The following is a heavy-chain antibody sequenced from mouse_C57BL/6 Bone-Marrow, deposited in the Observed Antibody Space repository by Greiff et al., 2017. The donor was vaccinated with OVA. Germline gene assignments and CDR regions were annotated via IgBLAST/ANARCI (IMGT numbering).Heavy chain of an antibody. V-gene: IGHV1-69*01. J-gene: IGHJ4*01. CDR3: AREYYGSSYLYYYAMDY. D-gene: IGHD1-1*01. Sequence: QVQLQQPGAELVMPGASVKLSCKASGYTFTSYWMHWVKQRPGQGLEWIGEIDPSDSYTNYNQKFKGKSTLTVDKSSSTAYMQLSSLTSEDSAVYYCAREYYGSSYLYYYAMDYWGQGTSVTVSS. CDR1: GYTFTSYW. CDR2: IDPSDSYT.